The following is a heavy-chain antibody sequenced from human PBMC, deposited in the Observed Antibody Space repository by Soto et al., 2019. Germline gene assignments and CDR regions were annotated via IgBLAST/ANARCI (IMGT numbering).Heavy chain of an antibody. D-gene: IGHD2-15*01. CDR2: INGTGAET. CDR3: AKVQVRYCSGGSCYPYYYYGMDV. Sequence: LRLSCAASGFTFSTYAMSWVRQAPGKGLEWVSGINGTGAETWYADSVKGRFTIFRDNSKNTLWLQMNSLRAEDTAVYYCAKVQVRYCSGGSCYPYYYYGMDVWGQGTTVTVSS. J-gene: IGHJ6*02. CDR1: GFTFSTYA. V-gene: IGHV3-23*01.